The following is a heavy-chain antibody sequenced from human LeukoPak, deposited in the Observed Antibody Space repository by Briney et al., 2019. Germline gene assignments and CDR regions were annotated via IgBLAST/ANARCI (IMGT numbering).Heavy chain of an antibody. CDR1: GFTFSGSA. Sequence: PGGSLKLSCAASGFTFSGSAMHWVRQASGKGLEWVGRIRTKANNYATGYAASVKGRFTISRDDSKNTAYLQMNSLKTEDTAVYYCTRHRDDYGATGDAFDIWGQGTMVTVSS. CDR3: TRHRDDYGATGDAFDI. J-gene: IGHJ3*02. D-gene: IGHD4-17*01. CDR2: IRTKANNYAT. V-gene: IGHV3-73*01.